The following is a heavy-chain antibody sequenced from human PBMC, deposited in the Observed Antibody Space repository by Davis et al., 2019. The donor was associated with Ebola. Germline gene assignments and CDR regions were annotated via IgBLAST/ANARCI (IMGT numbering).Heavy chain of an antibody. D-gene: IGHD1-26*01. CDR2: ISYDGSNK. CDR1: GFTFSSYA. J-gene: IGHJ4*02. CDR3: ARDLGSSI. V-gene: IGHV3-30-3*01. Sequence: PGGSLRLSCAASGFTFSSYAMHWVRQAPGKGLEWVAVISYDGSNKYYADSVKGRFTISRDNSKNTLYLQMNSLRAEDTAVYYCARDLGSSIWGQGTLVTVSS.